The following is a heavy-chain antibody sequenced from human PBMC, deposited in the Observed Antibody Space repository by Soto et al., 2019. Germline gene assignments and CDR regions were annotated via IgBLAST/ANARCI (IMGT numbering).Heavy chain of an antibody. J-gene: IGHJ4*02. V-gene: IGHV4-59*01. CDR3: ARVDWGSFDY. CDR1: GASLSGYY. Sequence: SETLSLTCTVSGASLSGYYWAWIRQPPGKGLEWIGNIFYTGSTDYNPSLKSRITMSLDTSRSHFSLKIRSVTTADTAVYYCARVDWGSFDYWGQGTLVTVLL. D-gene: IGHD3-9*01. CDR2: IFYTGST.